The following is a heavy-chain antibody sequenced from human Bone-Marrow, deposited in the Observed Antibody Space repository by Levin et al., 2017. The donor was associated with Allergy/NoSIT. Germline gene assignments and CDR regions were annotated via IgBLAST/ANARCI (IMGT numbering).Heavy chain of an antibody. Sequence: GGSLRLSCAASGFTFSSYSMNWVRQAPGKGLEWVSYISSSSSTIYYADSVKGRFTISRDNAKNSLYLQMNSLRAEDTAVYYCARDFSGYCSGGSCYSPTVEYFDYWGQGTLVTVSS. CDR2: ISSSSSTI. J-gene: IGHJ4*02. D-gene: IGHD2-15*01. CDR1: GFTFSSYS. V-gene: IGHV3-48*01. CDR3: ARDFSGYCSGGSCYSPTVEYFDY.